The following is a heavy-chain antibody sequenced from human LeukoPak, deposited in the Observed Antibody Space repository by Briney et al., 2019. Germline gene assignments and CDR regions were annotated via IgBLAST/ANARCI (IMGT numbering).Heavy chain of an antibody. D-gene: IGHD3-10*01. CDR2: MNPNSGNT. CDR1: GYTFTSYD. CDR3: ARVLWFGELFDY. J-gene: IGHJ4*02. V-gene: IGHV1-8*01. Sequence: GASVKVSCKASGYTFTSYDINWVRQATGQGLEWMGWMNPNSGNTGYAQKFQGRVTMTRNTSISTAYMELSSLRSEDTAVYYCARVLWFGELFDYWGQGTLVTVSS.